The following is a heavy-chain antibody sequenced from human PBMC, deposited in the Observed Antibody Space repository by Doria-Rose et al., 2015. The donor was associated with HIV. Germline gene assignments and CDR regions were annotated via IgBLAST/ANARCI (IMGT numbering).Heavy chain of an antibody. D-gene: IGHD3-16*01. V-gene: IGHV3-48*04. CDR2: IGSGSSTI. CDR1: GFTLSDYG. Sequence: EVHLVESGGGLVKPGGSLKLSCAASGFTLSDYGMHWVRQAPEKGLECVACIGSGSSTIYYADTVKVRFTISRDNAKNTLFLQMTSLRSEDTAMYYCASHGYALDYWGQGTSVTVSS. J-gene: IGHJ4*01. CDR3: ASHGYALDY.